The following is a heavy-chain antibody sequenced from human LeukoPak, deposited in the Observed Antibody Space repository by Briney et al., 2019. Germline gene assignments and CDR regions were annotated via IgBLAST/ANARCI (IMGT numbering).Heavy chain of an antibody. V-gene: IGHV4-39*01. CDR2: IYYSGNT. J-gene: IGHJ6*02. CDR1: ADSISSSSYY. CDR3: VRHPSAGGGDFYGMDV. D-gene: IGHD2-8*02. Sequence: SETLSLTCTVSADSISSSSYYWGWIRQPPGKGLEWIGTIYYSGNTYHNPSLKSRVTISVDTSKNQFFLKLSSVTAADTALYYCVRHPSAGGGDFYGMDVWGQGTTVTVSS.